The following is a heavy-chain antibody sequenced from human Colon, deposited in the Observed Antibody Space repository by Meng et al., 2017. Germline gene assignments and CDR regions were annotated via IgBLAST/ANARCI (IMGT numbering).Heavy chain of an antibody. V-gene: IGHV4-34*01. Sequence: SETLSLTCAVCGGSFSGYYWSWIRQPPGKGLEWIGEINHSGSTNYNPSLKSRVTISVDTSKNQFSLKLSSVTAADTAVYYCARRRWYSSGEIWGQGTMVTVSS. J-gene: IGHJ3*02. CDR1: GGSFSGYY. D-gene: IGHD6-19*01. CDR2: INHSGST. CDR3: ARRRWYSSGEI.